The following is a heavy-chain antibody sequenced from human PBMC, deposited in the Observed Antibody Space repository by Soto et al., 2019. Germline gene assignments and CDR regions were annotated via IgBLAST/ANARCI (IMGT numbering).Heavy chain of an antibody. V-gene: IGHV4-31*03. CDR1: GGSISSGGYY. D-gene: IGHD4-4*01. Sequence: TLSLTCTVSGGSISSGGYYWSWIRQHPGKVLEWIGYIYYSGSTYYNPSLKSRVTISVDTSKNQFSLKLSSVTAADTAVYYCARGETTVTTNWVDPWGQGTLVTVSS. J-gene: IGHJ5*02. CDR3: ARGETTVTTNWVDP. CDR2: IYYSGST.